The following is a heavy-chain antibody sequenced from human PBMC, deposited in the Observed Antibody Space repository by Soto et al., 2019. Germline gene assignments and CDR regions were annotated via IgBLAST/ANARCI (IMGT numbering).Heavy chain of an antibody. D-gene: IGHD5-12*01. CDR2: IRKKVNSYTT. CDR3: TRTSSVYDWDY. V-gene: IGHV3-72*01. CDR1: GFTFSDHY. Sequence: GGSLRLSCVASGFTFSDHYMDWVRQAPGKGLEWVGRIRKKVNSYTTEYATSVKGRFTVSRDDSKNSVYLEMNSLKTDDTAVYYCTRTSSVYDWDYWGQGTLVTVSS. J-gene: IGHJ4*02.